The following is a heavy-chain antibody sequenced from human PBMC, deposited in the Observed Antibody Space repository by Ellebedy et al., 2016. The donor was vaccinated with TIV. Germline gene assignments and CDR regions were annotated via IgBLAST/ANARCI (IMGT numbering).Heavy chain of an antibody. Sequence: GGSLRLSXAASGFTFSSYAMNWVRQAPGKGLEWVSGIRGSGGTTYYADSVKGRFTISRDNSQNTLFLQMNSLRAEDTAVYYCARATSSGWYYYYYYGMDVWGQGTTVTVSS. J-gene: IGHJ6*02. V-gene: IGHV3-23*01. CDR3: ARATSSGWYYYYYYGMDV. CDR2: IRGSGGTT. D-gene: IGHD6-19*01. CDR1: GFTFSSYA.